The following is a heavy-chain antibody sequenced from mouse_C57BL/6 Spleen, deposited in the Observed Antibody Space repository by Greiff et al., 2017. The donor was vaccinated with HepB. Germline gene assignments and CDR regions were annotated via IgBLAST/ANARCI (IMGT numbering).Heavy chain of an antibody. J-gene: IGHJ4*01. CDR3: ARGAGLPHGAMDY. CDR1: GYTFTSYW. CDR2: IYPGSGST. V-gene: IGHV1-55*01. Sequence: QVQLQQPGAELVKPGASVKMSCKASGYTFTSYWITWVKQRPGQGLEWIGDIYPGSGSTNYNEKFKSKATLTVDTSSSTDYMQLSSLTSEDSAVYYCARGAGLPHGAMDYWGQGTSVTVSS. D-gene: IGHD2-2*01.